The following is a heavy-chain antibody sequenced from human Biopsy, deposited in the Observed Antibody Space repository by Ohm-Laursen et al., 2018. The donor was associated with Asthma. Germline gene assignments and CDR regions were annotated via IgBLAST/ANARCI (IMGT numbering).Heavy chain of an antibody. V-gene: IGHV3-30-3*01. J-gene: IGHJ4*02. Sequence: SLRLSCAASGFTFRSYAMHWVRQAPGKGLEWVAVGGSYYDGGLKYYADSVNGRFTVSRDDSKNTLYLQMNSLRPDDTAVYYCARDVMEWYLPAFDFWGQGPLVTVSS. CDR1: GFTFRSYA. CDR3: ARDVMEWYLPAFDF. CDR2: GGSYYDGGLK. D-gene: IGHD3-3*01.